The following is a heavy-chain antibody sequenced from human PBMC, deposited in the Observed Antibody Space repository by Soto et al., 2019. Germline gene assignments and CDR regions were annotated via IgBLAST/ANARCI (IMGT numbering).Heavy chain of an antibody. V-gene: IGHV3-15*01. J-gene: IGHJ4*02. CDR1: GFTFSNAW. CDR3: TTDLRDPVLMVYATYGTYFDY. CDR2: IKSKTDGGTT. Sequence: GGSLRLSCAASGFTFSNAWMSWVRQAPGKGLEWVGRIKSKTDGGTTDYAAPVKGRFTISRDDSKNTLYLQMNSLKTEDTAVYYCTTDLRDPVLMVYATYGTYFDYWGQGTLVTVSS. D-gene: IGHD2-8*01.